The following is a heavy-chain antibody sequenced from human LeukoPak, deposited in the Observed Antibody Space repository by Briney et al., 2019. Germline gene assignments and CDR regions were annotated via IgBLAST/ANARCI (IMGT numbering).Heavy chain of an antibody. D-gene: IGHD2-2*01. Sequence: GGSLRLSCAASGFTFSSYAMSWVRQAPGKGLEWVSAISGSGGSTYYADSVKGRFTISRDNSENTLYLQMNILRAEDTAVYYCAKDGGSVVPADTFDYWGQGTLVTVSS. CDR2: ISGSGGST. CDR3: AKDGGSVVPADTFDY. CDR1: GFTFSSYA. V-gene: IGHV3-23*01. J-gene: IGHJ4*02.